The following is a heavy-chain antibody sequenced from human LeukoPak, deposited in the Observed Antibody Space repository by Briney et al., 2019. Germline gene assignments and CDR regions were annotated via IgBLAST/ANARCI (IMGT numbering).Heavy chain of an antibody. D-gene: IGHD3-9*01. CDR1: GGSISSGSYY. V-gene: IGHV4-61*02. J-gene: IGHJ3*02. CDR3: ARPLRYARAFDI. Sequence: PSETLSLTCTVSGGSISSGSYYWSWIRQPAGKGLEWIGRIYTSGSTNYNPSLKSRVTISVDTSKNQFSLKLSSVTAADTAVYYCARPLRYARAFDIWGQGTMVTVSS. CDR2: IYTSGST.